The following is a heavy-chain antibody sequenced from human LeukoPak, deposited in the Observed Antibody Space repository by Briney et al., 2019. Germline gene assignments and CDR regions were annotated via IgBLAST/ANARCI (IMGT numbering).Heavy chain of an antibody. CDR3: ARETYVDGGFGP. J-gene: IGHJ5*02. CDR1: GGSISSSSYY. D-gene: IGHD3-10*02. V-gene: IGHV4-39*07. Sequence: PSETLSLTCTVSGGSISSSSYYWGWIRQPPGKGLEWIGSIYYSGSTYYNPSLKSRVTISVDTSKNQFSLKLSSVTAADTAVYYCARETYVDGGFGPWGQGTLVTVSS. CDR2: IYYSGST.